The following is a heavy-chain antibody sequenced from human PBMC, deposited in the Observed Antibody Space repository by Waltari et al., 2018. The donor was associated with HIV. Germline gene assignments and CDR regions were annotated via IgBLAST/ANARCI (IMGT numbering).Heavy chain of an antibody. Sequence: RQAPGKGLVWVSRINSDGSSTSYADSVKGRFTIARDNAKNTLYLQMNSLRAEDTAVYYCARERTGYSYGYDAFDIWGQGTMVTVSS. CDR3: ARERTGYSYGYDAFDI. V-gene: IGHV3-74*01. J-gene: IGHJ3*02. CDR2: INSDGSST. D-gene: IGHD5-18*01.